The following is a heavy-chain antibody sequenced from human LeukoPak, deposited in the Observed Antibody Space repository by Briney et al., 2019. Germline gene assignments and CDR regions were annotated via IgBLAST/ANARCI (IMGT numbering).Heavy chain of an antibody. CDR2: ISSSSSYI. CDR3: AAQDEYCGGDCYLIDY. Sequence: PGGSLRLSCAASGFTFSSYSMNWVRQAPGKGLEWVSSISSSSSYIYYADSVKGRFTIPRDNAKNSLYLQMNSLRAEDTAVYYCAAQDEYCGGDCYLIDYWGQGTLVTVSS. CDR1: GFTFSSYS. V-gene: IGHV3-21*01. J-gene: IGHJ4*02. D-gene: IGHD2-21*02.